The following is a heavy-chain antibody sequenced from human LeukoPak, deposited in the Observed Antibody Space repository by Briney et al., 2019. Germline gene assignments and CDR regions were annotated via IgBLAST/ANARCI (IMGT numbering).Heavy chain of an antibody. Sequence: GGSLRLSCAASGFTLSSYAMSWVRQAPGKGLEWVSAISDSGNTYHADSVKGRFTISRDSSKNTLYLQMNSLRAEDTAVYYCAKDPRPPRYCSSTSCLRPYYFDYWGQGTLVTVSS. D-gene: IGHD2-2*01. V-gene: IGHV3-23*01. CDR3: AKDPRPPRYCSSTSCLRPYYFDY. J-gene: IGHJ4*02. CDR2: ISDSGNT. CDR1: GFTLSSYA.